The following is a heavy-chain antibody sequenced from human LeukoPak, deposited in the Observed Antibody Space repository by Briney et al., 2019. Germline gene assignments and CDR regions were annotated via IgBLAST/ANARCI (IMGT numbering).Heavy chain of an antibody. V-gene: IGHV4-34*01. CDR2: INHSGST. CDR3: ARTEVYCGGDCYTAIGY. D-gene: IGHD2-21*02. Sequence: SETLSFTCAVYGGSFSGYYWSWIRQPPGKGLEWIGEINHSGSTNYNPSLKSRVTLSVDTSKNQFSLKLSSVTAADTAVYYCARTEVYCGGDCYTAIGYWGQGTLVTVSS. J-gene: IGHJ4*02. CDR1: GGSFSGYY.